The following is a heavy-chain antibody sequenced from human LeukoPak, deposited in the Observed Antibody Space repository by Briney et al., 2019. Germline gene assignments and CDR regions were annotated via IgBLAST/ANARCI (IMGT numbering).Heavy chain of an antibody. D-gene: IGHD5-18*01. CDR2: ISDSGGST. Sequence: PGGSLRLSCAASGFTFSSYVMNWVRQAPGKGLEWVSGISDSGGSTYYADSVKGRFTISRDNSKNTLYLQMNSLRAEDTAVYYCARAPGYSYGYLDYWGQGTLVTVSS. CDR3: ARAPGYSYGYLDY. CDR1: GFTFSSYV. J-gene: IGHJ4*02. V-gene: IGHV3-23*01.